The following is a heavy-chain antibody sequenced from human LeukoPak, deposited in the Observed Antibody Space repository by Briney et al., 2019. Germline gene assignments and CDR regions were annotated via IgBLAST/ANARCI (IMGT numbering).Heavy chain of an antibody. D-gene: IGHD3-22*01. V-gene: IGHV3-7*03. J-gene: IGHJ4*02. CDR2: IKQDGSEK. CDR1: GFTFSSYW. Sequence: GGSLRLSCAASGFTFSSYWMSWVRQAPGKGLEWVANIKQDGSEKYYVDSVKGRFIISRDNAKNSLYLHMNSLRAEDTALYYCAKANLYDNSGYYFHSWGQGTLVTVSS. CDR3: AKANLYDNSGYYFHS.